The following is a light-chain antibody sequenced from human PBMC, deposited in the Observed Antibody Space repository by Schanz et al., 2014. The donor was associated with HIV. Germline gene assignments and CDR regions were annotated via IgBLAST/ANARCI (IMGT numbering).Light chain of an antibody. CDR3: SSYTSSSTVL. V-gene: IGLV2-8*01. Sequence: QFALTQPPSASGSPGQSVIISCTGTSRDVGGYKYVSWYQQHPGKAPRLIIYEVSKRPSGVPDRFSGSKSGTSASLAITGLQAEDEADYYCSSYTSSSTVLFGGGTKLTVL. CDR2: EVS. CDR1: SRDVGGYKY. J-gene: IGLJ2*01.